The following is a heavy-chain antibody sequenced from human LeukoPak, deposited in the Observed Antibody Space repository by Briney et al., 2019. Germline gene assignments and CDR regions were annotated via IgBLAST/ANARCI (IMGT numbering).Heavy chain of an antibody. CDR3: ARGTKSDYGDFDAFDI. V-gene: IGHV3-20*04. Sequence: GGSLRLSCAASGFTFDDYGMSWVRQAPGKGLEWVSGINWNGGSTGYADSVKGRFTISRDNAKNSLYLQMNSLRAEDTALYYCARGTKSDYGDFDAFDIWGQGTMVTVSS. J-gene: IGHJ3*02. CDR1: GFTFDDYG. D-gene: IGHD4-17*01. CDR2: INWNGGST.